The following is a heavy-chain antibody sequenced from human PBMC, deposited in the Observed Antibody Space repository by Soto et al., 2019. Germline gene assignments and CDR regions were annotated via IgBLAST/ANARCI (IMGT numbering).Heavy chain of an antibody. J-gene: IGHJ5*02. CDR3: ASLHVSDTWFDP. CDR2: VYYSGTT. Sequence: SETLSLTCTISGGSVSNRSYYWGWVRQPPGKGLEWIGGVYYSGTTYYNPSLRSRVAISVDTSSDRFSLRVNSVTAADTAVYYCASLHVSDTWFDPWGQGALVTVSS. CDR1: GGSVSNRSYY. V-gene: IGHV4-39*01.